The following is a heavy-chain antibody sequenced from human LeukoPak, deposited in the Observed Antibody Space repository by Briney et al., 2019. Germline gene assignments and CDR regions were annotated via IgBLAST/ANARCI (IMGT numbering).Heavy chain of an antibody. CDR1: GYTFTSYY. CDR3: ARAIARGSGYGSGRRNAFDI. V-gene: IGHV1-46*01. D-gene: IGHD3-10*01. CDR2: INPSGGST. J-gene: IGHJ3*02. Sequence: ASVKVSCKASGYTFTSYYMHWVRQAPGQGLEWMGIINPSGGSTSYAQKFQGRVTMTRDMSTSTVYMELSSLRSEDTAVYYCARAIARGSGYGSGRRNAFDIWGQGTMVTVSS.